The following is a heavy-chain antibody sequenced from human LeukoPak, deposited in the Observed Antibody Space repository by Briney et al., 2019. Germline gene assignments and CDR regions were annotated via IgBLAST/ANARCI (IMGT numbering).Heavy chain of an antibody. V-gene: IGHV1-2*06. CDR2: INPTTGGA. CDR3: VGPIDHNS. D-gene: IGHD1-14*01. Sequence: ASVRVSCKASGYDFAGFYLHWVRQVPGQGLEWMGRINPTTGGANFTQKFQGRVTLTRDTSISTAYMELSGLRSDDTAVYYCVGPIDHNSWGQGTLVTVSS. J-gene: IGHJ4*02. CDR1: GYDFAGFY.